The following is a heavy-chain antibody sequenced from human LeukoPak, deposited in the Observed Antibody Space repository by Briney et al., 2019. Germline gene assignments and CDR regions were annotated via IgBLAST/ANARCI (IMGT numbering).Heavy chain of an antibody. CDR2: IKHDESEK. CDR3: TRRSDD. Sequence: GGSLRLSCAASGFSFNSDWMDWVRQAPGKGLEWVANIKHDESEKNYLDSVKGRFTISRDNAQNSLYLQMNGLRVEDTAVYYCTRRSDDWGQGTLVTVSS. CDR1: GFSFNSDW. D-gene: IGHD3-10*01. J-gene: IGHJ4*02. V-gene: IGHV3-7*01.